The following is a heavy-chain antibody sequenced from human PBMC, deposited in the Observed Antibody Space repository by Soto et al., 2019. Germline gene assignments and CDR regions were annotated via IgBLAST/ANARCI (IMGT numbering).Heavy chain of an antibody. CDR3: ARSPDRPPTRRHSGYDSGFDY. V-gene: IGHV4-31*03. CDR2: IYYSGST. D-gene: IGHD5-12*01. CDR1: GGSISSGGYY. Sequence: SETLSLTCTVSGGSISSGGYYWSWIRQHPGKGLEWIGYIYYSGSTYYNPSLKSRVTISVDTSKNQFSLKLSSVTAADTAVYYCARSPDRPPTRRHSGYDSGFDYWGQGTLVTVSS. J-gene: IGHJ4*02.